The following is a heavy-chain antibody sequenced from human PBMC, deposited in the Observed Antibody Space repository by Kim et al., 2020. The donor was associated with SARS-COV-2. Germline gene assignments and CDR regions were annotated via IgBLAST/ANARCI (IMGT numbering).Heavy chain of an antibody. V-gene: IGHV3-9*01. J-gene: IGHJ4*02. D-gene: IGHD2-15*01. CDR3: ARGDIVVEGGFDY. CDR1: GFTFGDYA. Sequence: GGSLRLSCAASGFTFGDYAMHWVRQAPGKGLEWVSGISWNSGSIGYADSVKGRFTISRDNAKNSLYLQMNSLRAEDTALYYCARGDIVVEGGFDYWGQGTLVTVSS. CDR2: ISWNSGSI.